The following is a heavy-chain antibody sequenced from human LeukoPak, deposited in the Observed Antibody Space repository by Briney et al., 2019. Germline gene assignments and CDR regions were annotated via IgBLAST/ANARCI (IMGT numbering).Heavy chain of an antibody. Sequence: GGSLRLSCVASGFSFSDHWMNWFRQAPGKGLEWVSYISSSSTTIYYADSVKGRFTISRDNAKNSLYMQMNSRRAEDPAVYYCARRYGDYDGLDHWAQGPLVPVSS. J-gene: IGHJ5*02. CDR2: ISSSSTTI. CDR3: ARRYGDYDGLDH. V-gene: IGHV3-48*04. CDR1: GFSFSDHW. D-gene: IGHD4-17*01.